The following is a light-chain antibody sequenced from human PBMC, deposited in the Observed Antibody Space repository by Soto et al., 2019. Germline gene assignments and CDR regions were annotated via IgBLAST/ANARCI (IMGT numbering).Light chain of an antibody. CDR2: DVS. CDR3: SSYTSTTSSTV. V-gene: IGLV2-14*01. Sequence: SALTQPASGSGSPGQWITISYNGTSSDVGGNKYVSWYQQHPGKAPKLIIYDVSNRASGVSDRFSGSKSGNTASLTISGLQAEDEADYYCSSYTSTTSSTVFGPGTKVTV. J-gene: IGLJ1*01. CDR1: SSDVGGNKY.